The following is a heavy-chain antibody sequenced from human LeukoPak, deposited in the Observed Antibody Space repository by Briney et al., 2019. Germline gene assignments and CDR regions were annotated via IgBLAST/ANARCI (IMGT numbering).Heavy chain of an antibody. J-gene: IGHJ6*03. CDR3: ARHLNYYYYYYMDV. Sequence: PSETLSLTCTVSGGPISSSSYYWGWIRQPPGKGLEWIGSIYYSGSTYYNPSLKSRVTISVDTSKNQFSLKLSSVTAADTAVYYCARHLNYYYYYYMDVWGKGTTVTVSS. CDR1: GGPISSSSYY. CDR2: IYYSGST. V-gene: IGHV4-39*01.